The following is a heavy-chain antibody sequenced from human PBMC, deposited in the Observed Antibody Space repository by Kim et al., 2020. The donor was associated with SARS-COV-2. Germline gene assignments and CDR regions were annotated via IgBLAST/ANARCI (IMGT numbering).Heavy chain of an antibody. D-gene: IGHD2-15*01. CDR3: ARDRDKVVAHGWFDP. V-gene: IGHV4-30-4*01. Sequence: SETLSLTCTVSGDSVSSGDYYWTWIRQPPGKGLEWIGYIYSGGSTYYNSSLKSRITISLDTSKNQFSLNLSSVTAADTAVYYCARDRDKVVAHGWFDPWGQGTLVTVSP. CDR1: GDSVSSGDYY. J-gene: IGHJ5*01. CDR2: IYSGGST.